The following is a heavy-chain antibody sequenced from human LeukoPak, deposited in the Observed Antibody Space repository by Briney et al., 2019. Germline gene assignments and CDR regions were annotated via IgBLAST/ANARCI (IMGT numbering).Heavy chain of an antibody. D-gene: IGHD2-2*01. CDR1: GFTFSFYS. CDR3: ARDKGIVVVPAAEKDY. Sequence: GESLRLSCAASGFTFSFYSMNWVRQAPGKGLEWVSSISTSSSYIYYADSVKGRFTISRDNAKNSLYLQMNSLRAEDTAVYYCARDKGIVVVPAAEKDYWGQGTLVTVSS. J-gene: IGHJ4*02. V-gene: IGHV3-21*01. CDR2: ISTSSSYI.